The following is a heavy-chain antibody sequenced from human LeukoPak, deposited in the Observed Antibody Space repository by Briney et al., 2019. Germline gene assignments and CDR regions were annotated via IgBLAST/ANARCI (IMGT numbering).Heavy chain of an antibody. CDR2: IKQDGSDK. CDR1: GFTFSNYW. CDR3: ARFSSSPCCSFDY. D-gene: IGHD6-6*01. J-gene: IGHJ4*02. V-gene: IGHV3-7*01. Sequence: GGSLRPSCAASGFTFSNYWMSWVRQAPGKGLEWVANIKQDGSDKYYVDSVKGRFTISRDNAENSLYLQMNSLRAEDTAVYYCARFSSSPCCSFDYWGQGTLVTVSS.